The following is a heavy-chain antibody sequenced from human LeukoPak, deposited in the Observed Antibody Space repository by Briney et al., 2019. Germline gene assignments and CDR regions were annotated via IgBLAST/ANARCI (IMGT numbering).Heavy chain of an antibody. V-gene: IGHV4-39*07. J-gene: IGHJ4*02. D-gene: IGHD3-22*01. CDR3: ARARMDSSGAYYFDY. CDR2: IYYTGNT. Sequence: SETLSLTCSVSGDSIIGYYWGWIRQPPGKGLEWIGNIYYTGNTYYNPSLKSRVTISVDTSKNQFSLKLSSVTAADTAVYYCARARMDSSGAYYFDYWGQGTLVTVSS. CDR1: GDSIIGYY.